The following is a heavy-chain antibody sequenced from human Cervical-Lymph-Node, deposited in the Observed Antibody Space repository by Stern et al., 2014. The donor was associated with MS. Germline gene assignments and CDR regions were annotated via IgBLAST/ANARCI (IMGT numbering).Heavy chain of an antibody. CDR3: AAAASYYDSSGYYPAYYYYGMDV. V-gene: IGHV1-58*02. D-gene: IGHD3-22*01. Sequence: QLVESGPEVKKPGTSVKVSCKASGFTFTSSAMQWVRQARGQRLEWIGWIVVGSGKTNYAQKFQERVTITRDMSTSTAYMELSSLRSEDTAVYYCAAAASYYDSSGYYPAYYYYGMDVWGQGTTVTVSS. CDR2: IVVGSGKT. J-gene: IGHJ6*02. CDR1: GFTFTSSA.